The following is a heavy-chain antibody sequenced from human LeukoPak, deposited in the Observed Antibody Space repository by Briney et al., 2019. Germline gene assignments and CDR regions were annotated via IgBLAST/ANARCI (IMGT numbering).Heavy chain of an antibody. CDR2: ISSSSNIM. J-gene: IGHJ4*02. CDR1: GFTFSSYG. V-gene: IGHV3-48*01. Sequence: GGSLRLSCAASGFTFSSYGMNWVRQAPGKGLEWVSYISSSSNIMNYADSVKGRFTTSRDNAKNSLYLQMNSLRAEDTAVYYCARGAQWLYWDQGTLVTVSS. D-gene: IGHD6-19*01. CDR3: ARGAQWLY.